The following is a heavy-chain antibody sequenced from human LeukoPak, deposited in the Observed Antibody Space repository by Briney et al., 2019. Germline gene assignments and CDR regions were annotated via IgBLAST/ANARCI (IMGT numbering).Heavy chain of an antibody. V-gene: IGHV4-39*01. CDR3: AIYDFWSDGTYYFDY. CDR1: GGSISSSSYY. Sequence: KPSETLSLTCTVSGGSISSSSYYWGWTRQPPGKGLEWIGSIYYSGSTYYNPSLKSRVTISVDTSKNQFSLKLSSVTAADTAVYYCAIYDFWSDGTYYFDYWGQGTLVTVSS. D-gene: IGHD3-3*01. J-gene: IGHJ4*02. CDR2: IYYSGST.